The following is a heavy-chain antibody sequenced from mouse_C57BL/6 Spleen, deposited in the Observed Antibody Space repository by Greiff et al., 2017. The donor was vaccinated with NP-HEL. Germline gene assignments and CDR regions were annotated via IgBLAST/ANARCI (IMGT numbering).Heavy chain of an antibody. V-gene: IGHV1-22*01. J-gene: IGHJ4*01. CDR2: INPNNGGT. Sequence: EVQRVESGPELVKPGASVKMSCKASGYTFTDYNMHWVKQSHGKSLEWIGYINPNNGGTSYNQKFKGKATLTVNKSSSTAYMELRSLTSEESAVYYCARYTTVVGQRSAMDYWGQGTSVTVSS. D-gene: IGHD1-1*01. CDR1: GYTFTDYN. CDR3: ARYTTVVGQRSAMDY.